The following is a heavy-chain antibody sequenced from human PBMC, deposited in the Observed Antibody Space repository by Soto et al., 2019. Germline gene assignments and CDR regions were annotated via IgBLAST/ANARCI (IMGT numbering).Heavy chain of an antibody. CDR2: IYPGDSDT. J-gene: IGHJ4*02. D-gene: IGHD3-16*02. V-gene: IGHV5-51*01. CDR1: GYSFTSYW. Sequence: GESLKISCKGSGYSFTSYWIGWVRQMPGKGLEWMGIIYPGDSDTRYSPSFQGQVTNSAGKSISTAFLQWSSLKASDTAMYYCARQLGLRLGELSLYFDYWGQGTLVTVSS. CDR3: ARQLGLRLGELSLYFDY.